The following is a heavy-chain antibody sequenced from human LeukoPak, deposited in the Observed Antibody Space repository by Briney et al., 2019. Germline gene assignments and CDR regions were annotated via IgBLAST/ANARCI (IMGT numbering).Heavy chain of an antibody. CDR1: GFTFSSYA. D-gene: IGHD1-1*01. J-gene: IGHJ5*02. V-gene: IGHV3-30-3*01. CDR2: ISYDGSNK. CDR3: AREISLAVEYYNWFDP. Sequence: GGSLRLSCAASGFTFSSYAMHWVRQAPGKGLEWVAVISYDGSNKYYADSVKGRFTISRDNSKNTLYLQMNSLRAEDTAVYYCAREISLAVEYYNWFDPWGQGTLVTVSS.